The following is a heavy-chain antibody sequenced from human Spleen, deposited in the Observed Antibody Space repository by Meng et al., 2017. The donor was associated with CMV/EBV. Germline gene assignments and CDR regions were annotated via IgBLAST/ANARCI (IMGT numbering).Heavy chain of an antibody. V-gene: IGHV3-53*01. CDR3: ARKASDSGSYFFDS. CDR2: IYTVGTT. J-gene: IGHJ4*02. Sequence: ASGFTGSGSYMSWVRQAPGKGLECVSVIYTVGTTYYADSVKGRFTISRDNSKTTLYLQMNSLRVDDTAVYYCARKASDSGSYFFDSWGQGTLVTVSS. D-gene: IGHD6-19*01. CDR1: GFTGSGSY.